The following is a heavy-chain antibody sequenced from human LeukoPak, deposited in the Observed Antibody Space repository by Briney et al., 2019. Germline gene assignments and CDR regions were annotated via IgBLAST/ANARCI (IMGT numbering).Heavy chain of an antibody. CDR3: AIPYSSSSRDY. V-gene: IGHV4-34*01. CDR2: IYYSGST. Sequence: SETLSLTCAVYGGSFSGYYWSWIRQPPGKGLEWIGSIYYSGSTYYNPSLKSRVTISVDTSKNQFSLKLSSVTAADTAVYYCAIPYSSSSRDYWGQGTLVTVSS. J-gene: IGHJ4*02. CDR1: GGSFSGYY. D-gene: IGHD6-13*01.